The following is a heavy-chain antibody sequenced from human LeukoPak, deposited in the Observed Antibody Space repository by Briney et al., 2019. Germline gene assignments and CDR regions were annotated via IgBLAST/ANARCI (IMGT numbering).Heavy chain of an antibody. J-gene: IGHJ4*02. CDR3: RGGYSYGSPFDY. V-gene: IGHV4-39*01. Sequence: PSETLSLTCTVSGGSISSSSYYWGWIRQPPGKGLEWIGSIYYSGSTYYNPSLKSRVTISVDTSKNQFSLKLSSVTAADTAVYYCRGGYSYGSPFDYWGQGTLVTVSS. D-gene: IGHD5-18*01. CDR1: GGSISSSSYY. CDR2: IYYSGST.